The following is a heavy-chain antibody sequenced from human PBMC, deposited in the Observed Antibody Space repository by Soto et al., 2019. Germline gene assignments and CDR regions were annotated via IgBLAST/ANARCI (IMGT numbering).Heavy chain of an antibody. CDR3: ARGGVNVLRYFVWP. CDR1: GFTVSSNY. Sequence: GRSLRLSCAASGFTVSSNYMSWVRQAPGKGLEWVSVIYSGGSTYYADSVKGRFTISRDNAKNSLYLQMNSLRDEDTAVYYCARGGVNVLRYFVWPWGQGTLVTVSS. D-gene: IGHD3-9*01. CDR2: IYSGGST. V-gene: IGHV3-53*01. J-gene: IGHJ5*02.